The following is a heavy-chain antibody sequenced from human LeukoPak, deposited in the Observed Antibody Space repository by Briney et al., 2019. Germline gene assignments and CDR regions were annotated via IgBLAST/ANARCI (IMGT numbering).Heavy chain of an antibody. Sequence: GGSLRLSCAASGYTVSSSNYMNWVRQAPGKGLEWVSGIYTGGTTYYTDSVKGRFTISRENSKNMLYLQMNSLRAEDTAVYYCARVHGSGWYVDYWGQGTLVTVSS. CDR3: ARVHGSGWYVDY. CDR1: GYTVSSSNY. V-gene: IGHV3-66*01. CDR2: IYTGGTT. D-gene: IGHD6-19*01. J-gene: IGHJ4*02.